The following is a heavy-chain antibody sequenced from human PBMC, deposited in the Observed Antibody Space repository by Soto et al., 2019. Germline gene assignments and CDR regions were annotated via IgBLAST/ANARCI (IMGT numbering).Heavy chain of an antibody. CDR1: GGSTSSGGYS. CDR3: ARGAPVVNDY. J-gene: IGHJ4*02. Sequence: QLQLQESGSGLVKPSQTLSLTCAVSGGSTSSGGYSWSWIRQPPGKGLEWIGYIYHSGSTYYNPSLKSRVTISVDRSKNQFSLKLSSVTAADTAVYYCARGAPVVNDYWGQGTLVTVSS. D-gene: IGHD3-22*01. V-gene: IGHV4-30-2*01. CDR2: IYHSGST.